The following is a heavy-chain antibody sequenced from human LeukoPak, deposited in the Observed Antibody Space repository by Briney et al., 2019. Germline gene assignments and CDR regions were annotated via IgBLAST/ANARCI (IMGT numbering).Heavy chain of an antibody. V-gene: IGHV3-11*04. Sequence: GGSLRLSCAASGFTFSDYNMNWVRQAPGKGLEWVSYISTSGSTMYCTDSVQGRFTISRDNAKNSLYLQMNSLRADDTAVYYCSNAGNLFRSLNYWGPGTLVTVSS. CDR3: SNAGNLFRSLNY. D-gene: IGHD4-23*01. CDR2: ISTSGSTM. CDR1: GFTFSDYN. J-gene: IGHJ4*02.